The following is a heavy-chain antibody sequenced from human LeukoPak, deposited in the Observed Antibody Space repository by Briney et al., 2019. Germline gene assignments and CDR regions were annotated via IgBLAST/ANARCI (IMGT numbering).Heavy chain of an antibody. CDR2: IFAGGST. Sequence: PGGSLRLSCAASGFTFSSYWMSWVRQAPGKGLEWVSIIFAGGSTYHADSVKGRFTISRDNSKNTLYLQMNSLRAEDTAVYYCARDQMDYWGQGTLVTVSS. CDR3: ARDQMDY. V-gene: IGHV3-53*01. J-gene: IGHJ4*02. CDR1: GFTFSSYW.